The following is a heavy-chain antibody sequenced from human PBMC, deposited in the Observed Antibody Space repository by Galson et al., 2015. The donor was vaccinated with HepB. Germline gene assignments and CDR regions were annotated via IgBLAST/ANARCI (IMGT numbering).Heavy chain of an antibody. CDR1: GGTFSSYA. CDR3: ARGRPDYDSSGYYQMGYYHFDS. Sequence: SCKASGGTFSSYAISWVRQAPGQGLEWMGGIIPMFSTANYAERMQGRVTITADESTRTAYMELSSLRSEDTAVYYCARGRPDYDSSGYYQMGYYHFDSWGQGTLVTVSS. V-gene: IGHV1-69*01. D-gene: IGHD3-22*01. J-gene: IGHJ4*02. CDR2: IIPMFSTA.